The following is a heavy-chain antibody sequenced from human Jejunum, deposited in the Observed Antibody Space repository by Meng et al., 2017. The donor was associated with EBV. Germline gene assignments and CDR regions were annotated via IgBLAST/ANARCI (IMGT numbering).Heavy chain of an antibody. V-gene: IGHV4-4*02. CDR3: ARASPERLLEY. CDR1: REFINNKKW. J-gene: IGHJ4*02. CDR2: IYHSGTT. Sequence: VPPEESAPGLVQPSGTLSLTCVVYREFINNKKWWRWVRQPPGKGLEWMGEIYHSGTTYYNPSLKSRVTISLDTSESKFSLRLTSVTAADTAIYYCARASPERLLEYWGQGTLVTVSS. D-gene: IGHD1-14*01.